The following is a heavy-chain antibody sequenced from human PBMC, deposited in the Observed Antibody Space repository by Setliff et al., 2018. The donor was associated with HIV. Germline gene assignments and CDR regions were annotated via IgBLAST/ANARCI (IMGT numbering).Heavy chain of an antibody. CDR2: IYHSGST. CDR1: GGSISSGGYY. CDR3: ARVITMVWTTFDP. J-gene: IGHJ5*02. V-gene: IGHV4-31*03. Sequence: PSETLSLTCTVSGGSISSGGYYWSWIRQHPGKGLEWIGYIYHSGSTYYNPSLKSRVTISLDKSKNHFSLELRSVTAADTAVYYCARVITMVWTTFDPWGQGTLVTVSS. D-gene: IGHD3-10*01.